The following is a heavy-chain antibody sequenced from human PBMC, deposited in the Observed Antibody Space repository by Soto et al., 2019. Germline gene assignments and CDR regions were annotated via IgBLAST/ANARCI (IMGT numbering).Heavy chain of an antibody. CDR2: ISGSGTAT. CDR1: GFPFWTYS. CDR3: ARDRGYYDSSGYFDY. V-gene: IGHV3-23*01. J-gene: IGHJ4*02. Sequence: EVKLLESGGGLVQPGGSLRLSCAASGFPFWTYSMSWVRQAPRKGLEWVSGISGSGTATYYTDSVKGRFTVSRDNSKDTLFLQMHTLRVEDTAVYYCARDRGYYDSSGYFDYWGQGTLVTVSS. D-gene: IGHD3-22*01.